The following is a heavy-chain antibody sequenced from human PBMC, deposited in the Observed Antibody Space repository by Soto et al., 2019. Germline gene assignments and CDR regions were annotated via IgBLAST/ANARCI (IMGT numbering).Heavy chain of an antibody. Sequence: QVQLVESGGGLVKPGGSLRLSCAASGFTFTSYYMHWVRQAPGQGLEWMGIINPSGGSTSYAQKFQGRVTMTRDTSTSTVYMELSSLRSEDTAVYYCAREGMVGATSFAILGYWGQGTLVTVSS. CDR2: INPSGGST. CDR3: AREGMVGATSFAILGY. D-gene: IGHD1-26*01. CDR1: GFTFTSYY. J-gene: IGHJ4*02. V-gene: IGHV1-46*01.